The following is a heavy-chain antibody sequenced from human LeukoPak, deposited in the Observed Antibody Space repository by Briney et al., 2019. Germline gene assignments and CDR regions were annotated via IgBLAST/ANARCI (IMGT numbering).Heavy chain of an antibody. CDR1: GFTFNTYT. CDR2: ISYDGSNK. J-gene: IGHJ3*02. D-gene: IGHD3-22*01. CDR3: ARDPYYYDSSGYRDAFDI. Sequence: GRSLGLSCAASGFTFNTYTMHWVRQAPGKGLEWVAVISYDGSNKYYADSVKGRFTISRDNSKNSLYLQMNSLRAEDTAVYYCARDPYYYDSSGYRDAFDIWGQGTMVTVSS. V-gene: IGHV3-30*04.